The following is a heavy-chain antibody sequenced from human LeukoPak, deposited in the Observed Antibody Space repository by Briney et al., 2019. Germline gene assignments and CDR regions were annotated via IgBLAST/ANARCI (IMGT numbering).Heavy chain of an antibody. CDR3: ARDYSDGYNLGTIDY. Sequence: GGSLRLSCSASGFTFTTYGMNWVRQAPGKGLEWVSSISSSSSYIYYADSVKGRFTISRDNAKNSLYLQMNSLRAEDTAVYYCARDYSDGYNLGTIDYWGQGTLVTVSS. CDR1: GFTFTTYG. D-gene: IGHD5-24*01. CDR2: ISSSSSYI. V-gene: IGHV3-21*01. J-gene: IGHJ4*02.